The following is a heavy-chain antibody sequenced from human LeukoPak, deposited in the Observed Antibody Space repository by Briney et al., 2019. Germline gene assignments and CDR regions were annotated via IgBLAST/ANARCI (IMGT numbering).Heavy chain of an antibody. CDR2: IHHSGSS. J-gene: IGHJ6*03. D-gene: IGHD6-13*01. CDR3: ARGGVAAVGSSLDPYYYYYIDV. Sequence: SETLSLTCTVSGTTVSIDYWTWIRQPPGKGLEWVGSIHHSGSSKYNSSLNNRVTISLDTSKNHFSLRVNSVTAADTAVYYCARGGVAAVGSSLDPYYYYYIDVWGKGTTVAVSS. CDR1: GTTVSIDY. V-gene: IGHV4-59*02.